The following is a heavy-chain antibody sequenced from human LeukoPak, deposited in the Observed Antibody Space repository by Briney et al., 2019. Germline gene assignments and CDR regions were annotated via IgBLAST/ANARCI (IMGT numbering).Heavy chain of an antibody. D-gene: IGHD2-21*02. CDR3: SGVVTTLYY. Sequence: GESLTLSCAASGFTFSGSAIHWVRQASGKGLEWVGRIGTTADNYATAYAASVKGRFTISRDDSKNTAYLQMNSLKTEDTAVYYCSGVVTTLYYWGQGTLVTVSS. CDR1: GFTFSGSA. CDR2: IGTTADNYAT. V-gene: IGHV3-73*01. J-gene: IGHJ4*02.